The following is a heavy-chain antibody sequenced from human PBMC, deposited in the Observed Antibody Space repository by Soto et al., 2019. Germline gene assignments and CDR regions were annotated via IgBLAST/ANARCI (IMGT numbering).Heavy chain of an antibody. Sequence: EVQLVESGGGLVQPGGSLRLSCAASGFTFSNYWMSWVRQAPGKGLEWVANIKQDGSEKYYVDSVKGRFTISRDNAKNSLLLQMNSLRAEGTAVYYGASFAYYDYIWGSYLDYWGQGTLVTVSS. CDR3: ASFAYYDYIWGSYLDY. V-gene: IGHV3-7*01. J-gene: IGHJ4*02. CDR2: IKQDGSEK. CDR1: GFTFSNYW. D-gene: IGHD3-16*02.